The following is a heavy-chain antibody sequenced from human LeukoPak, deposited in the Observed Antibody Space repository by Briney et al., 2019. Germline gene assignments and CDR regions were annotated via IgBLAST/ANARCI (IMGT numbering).Heavy chain of an antibody. D-gene: IGHD3-10*01. CDR3: ARDLSWFVELSLTWFDP. CDR1: GFTFSSYS. V-gene: IGHV3-21*01. CDR2: ISSSSGYI. J-gene: IGHJ5*02. Sequence: GGSLRLSCAASGFTFSSYSMNWVRQAPGKGLEWVSSISSSSGYIYYADSVKGRFTISRDNAKNSLYLQMNSLRAEDTAVYYCARDLSWFVELSLTWFDPWGQGTLVTVSS.